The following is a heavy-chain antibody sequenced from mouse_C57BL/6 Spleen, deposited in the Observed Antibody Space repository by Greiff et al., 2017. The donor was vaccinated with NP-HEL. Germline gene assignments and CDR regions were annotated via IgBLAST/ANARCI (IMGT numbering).Heavy chain of an antibody. J-gene: IGHJ1*03. CDR3: ARDSHYYGSSDWYFDV. Sequence: EVQGVESGGGLVKPGGSLKLSCAASGFTFSSYAMSWVRQTPEKRLEWVATISDGGSYTYYPDNVKGRFTISRDNAKNNLYLQMSHLKSEDTAMYYCARDSHYYGSSDWYFDVWGTGTTVTVSS. D-gene: IGHD1-1*01. CDR1: GFTFSSYA. V-gene: IGHV5-4*01. CDR2: ISDGGSYT.